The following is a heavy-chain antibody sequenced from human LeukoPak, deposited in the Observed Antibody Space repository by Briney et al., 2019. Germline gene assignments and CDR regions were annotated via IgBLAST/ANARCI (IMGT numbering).Heavy chain of an antibody. J-gene: IGHJ4*02. Sequence: ASVKVSCKSSGYTFTSYDINRVRQATGQGLEWMGWMNPNSGNTGYAQKFQGRVTMTRNTSISTAYMELSSLRSEDTAVYYCARVKYYYGSGSYYADFDYWGQGTLVTVSS. CDR2: MNPNSGNT. D-gene: IGHD3-10*01. CDR1: GYTFTSYD. CDR3: ARVKYYYGSGSYYADFDY. V-gene: IGHV1-8*01.